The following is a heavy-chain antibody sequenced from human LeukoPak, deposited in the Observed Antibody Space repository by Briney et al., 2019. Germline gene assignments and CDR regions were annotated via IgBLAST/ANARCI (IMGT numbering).Heavy chain of an antibody. V-gene: IGHV3-23*01. J-gene: IGHJ4*02. CDR1: GFTFSSYA. Sequence: GGSLRLSCAASGFTFSSYAMNWVRQAPGKGLEWVSVISGSGGSTYYADSVKGRFTISRDNSKNTLYVQMNSLRAEDTAVYYCAKRHAGYGDYPDFFDYWGQGTLVTVSS. CDR2: ISGSGGST. CDR3: AKRHAGYGDYPDFFDY. D-gene: IGHD4-17*01.